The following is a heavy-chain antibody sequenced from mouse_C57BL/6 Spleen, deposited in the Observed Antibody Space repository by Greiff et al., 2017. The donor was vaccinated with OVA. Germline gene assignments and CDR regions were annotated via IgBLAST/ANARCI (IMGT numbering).Heavy chain of an antibody. J-gene: IGHJ4*01. Sequence: QVQLKESGPELVKPGASVKLSCKASGYTFTSYDINWVKQRPGQGLEWIGWIYPRDGCTMYNEKFKGKATLTVDTSSSTAYMELHSLTSEDSAFYVCARSGYYYGSSFCMDDWGQGTSVTVSS. CDR1: GYTFTSYD. CDR2: IYPRDGCT. D-gene: IGHD1-1*01. V-gene: IGHV1-85*01. CDR3: ARSGYYYGSSFCMDD.